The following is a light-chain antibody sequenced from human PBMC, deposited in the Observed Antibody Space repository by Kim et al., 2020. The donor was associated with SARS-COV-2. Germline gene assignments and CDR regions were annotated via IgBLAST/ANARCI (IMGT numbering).Light chain of an antibody. Sequence: SVNRTCALGSGHSTYIIAWHQQQPGEARRYLMKVGGSGSYEKGSGVPGRFSGSSSGADRYLTISNVQSEDEADYYCETWDSDTQVFGGGTKLTVL. J-gene: IGLJ3*02. V-gene: IGLV4-60*03. CDR1: SGHSTYI. CDR3: ETWDSDTQV. CDR2: VGGSGSY.